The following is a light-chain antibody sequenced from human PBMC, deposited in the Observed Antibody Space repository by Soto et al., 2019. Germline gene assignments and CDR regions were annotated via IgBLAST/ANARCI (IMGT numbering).Light chain of an antibody. J-gene: IGKJ5*01. CDR2: GVS. CDR3: QQRSNRPPT. V-gene: IGKV3-11*01. Sequence: EIVMTQSPATLSVSPGERATLSCRASQSVSSKLAWFQQKPGQAPSLLIYGVSTRATGIPARFSGSGSGTDFTLTISSLEPEDFAVYYCQQRSNRPPTFGQGTRLEIK. CDR1: QSVSSK.